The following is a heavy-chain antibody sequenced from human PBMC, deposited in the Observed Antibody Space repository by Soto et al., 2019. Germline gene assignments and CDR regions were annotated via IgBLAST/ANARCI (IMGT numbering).Heavy chain of an antibody. D-gene: IGHD7-27*01. Sequence: PGGSLRLSCAASGFTVSSNYMRWVRQAPGKGLEWVSVIYSGGSTYYADSVKGRFTISRDNSKNTLYLQMNSLRAEDTAVYYCARDYLGIYYYGMDVWGQGTTVTVSS. V-gene: IGHV3-53*01. CDR2: IYSGGST. J-gene: IGHJ6*02. CDR1: GFTVSSNY. CDR3: ARDYLGIYYYGMDV.